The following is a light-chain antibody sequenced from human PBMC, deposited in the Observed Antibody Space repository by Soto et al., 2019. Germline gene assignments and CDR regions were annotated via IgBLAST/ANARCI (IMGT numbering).Light chain of an antibody. J-gene: IGKJ4*01. V-gene: IGKV3-20*01. Sequence: EILLTQSPDTLSLSPGERATLSCRASQSVPKNYLAWYQHKPDQAPRLLIYDASSRATGIPDRFSGSGSVTEFTLTISRLEPEDFAVYFCHQCATSPLTFGGGTKVEIK. CDR1: QSVPKNY. CDR2: DAS. CDR3: HQCATSPLT.